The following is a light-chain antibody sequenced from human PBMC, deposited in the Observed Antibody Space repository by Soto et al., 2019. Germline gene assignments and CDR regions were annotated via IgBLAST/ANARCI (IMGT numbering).Light chain of an antibody. CDR1: QDISNY. J-gene: IGKJ4*01. V-gene: IGKV1-33*01. CDR2: DAS. CDR3: HEFDNLPLT. Sequence: DIQMTQSPSSLSASVGDRVTITCQASQDISNYLNWYQQKPGKAPKILIYDASVLEAGVPSRFSGGGSGTHFTLTISSLKDEDVATSDCHEFDNLPLTFGGGTMVEIK.